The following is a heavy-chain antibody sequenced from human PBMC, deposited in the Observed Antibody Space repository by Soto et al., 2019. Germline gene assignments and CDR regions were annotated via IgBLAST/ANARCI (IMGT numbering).Heavy chain of an antibody. D-gene: IGHD3-16*01. CDR1: GGSISSSSYY. V-gene: IGHV4-39*01. J-gene: IGHJ3*02. Sequence: QLQLQESGPGLVKPSETLSLTCTVSGGSISSSSYYWGWIRQPPGKGLEWIGSIYYSGSTYYNPSLKSRVTISVDTSKNQFSLKLSSVTAADTAVYYCARPAVWNVGAFDIWGQGTMVTVSS. CDR3: ARPAVWNVGAFDI. CDR2: IYYSGST.